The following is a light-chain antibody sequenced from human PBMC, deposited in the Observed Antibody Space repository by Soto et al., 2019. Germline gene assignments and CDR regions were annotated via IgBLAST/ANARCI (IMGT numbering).Light chain of an antibody. V-gene: IGKV3-15*01. Sequence: EVVLTQSPGTLSLSPGERATLSCRASQTINNNVAWYQLKDGQVPRLVIYGASTRATDIPARFSGSGSGTDFTLTISSLQPEDVATYYCQKYNSAPLTFGGGTKVDIK. CDR1: QTINNN. CDR2: GAS. J-gene: IGKJ4*01. CDR3: QKYNSAPLT.